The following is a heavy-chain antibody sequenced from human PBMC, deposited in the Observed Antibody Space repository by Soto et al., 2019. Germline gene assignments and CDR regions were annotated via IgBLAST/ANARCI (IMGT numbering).Heavy chain of an antibody. CDR2: IFYTGNT. CDR3: AGGGGGYRFDY. J-gene: IGHJ4*02. CDR1: SGANSAYY. V-gene: IGHV4-59*01. D-gene: IGHD1-26*01. Sequence: QVQLQESGPGLVKPSETLSLTCSVSSGANSAYYWSWIRQSPGKGLEWIGYIFYTGNTKYNPFLKGPSRNSVGPVKGSVALKLDCVGCGGPGHHSWAGGGGGYRFDYWGQGILVTVSS.